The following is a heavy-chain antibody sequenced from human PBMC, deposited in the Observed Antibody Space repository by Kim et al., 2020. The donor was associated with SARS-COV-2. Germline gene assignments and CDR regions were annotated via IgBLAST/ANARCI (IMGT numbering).Heavy chain of an antibody. J-gene: IGHJ6*02. CDR3: AKGPRYKNGHSNYNYNGMDV. D-gene: IGHD2-8*01. V-gene: IGHV3-30*02. Sequence: GRFTISRDNSKNTLYLQMNSLRAEDTAVYYCAKGPRYKNGHSNYNYNGMDVWGQGTTVTVSS.